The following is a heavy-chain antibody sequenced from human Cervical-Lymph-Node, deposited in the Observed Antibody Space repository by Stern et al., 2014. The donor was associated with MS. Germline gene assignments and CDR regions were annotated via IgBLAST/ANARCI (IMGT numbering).Heavy chain of an antibody. Sequence: QVTLKESGPVLVKPTETLTLTCTVSGFSLSNARMGVSWIRQPPGKALEWLVHLFSNDEKSDSKSLKSRLTISKDTSKSQVVLTMTNMDPVDTATYYCARIRAWSRYGSGSYYYYFDYWGQGTLVTVSS. CDR3: ARIRAWSRYGSGSYYYYFDY. CDR1: GFSLSNARMG. CDR2: LFSNDEK. D-gene: IGHD3-10*01. V-gene: IGHV2-26*01. J-gene: IGHJ4*02.